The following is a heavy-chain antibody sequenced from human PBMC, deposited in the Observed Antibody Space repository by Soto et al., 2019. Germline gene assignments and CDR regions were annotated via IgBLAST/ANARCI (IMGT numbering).Heavy chain of an antibody. CDR1: GFTFSGSA. J-gene: IGHJ6*02. CDR3: TRDGYNSYYYYGMDV. V-gene: IGHV3-73*01. CDR2: IRSKANSYAT. Sequence: PGGSLRLSCAASGFTFSGSAMHWVRQASGKGLEWVGRIRSKANSYATAYAASVEGRFTISRDDSKNTAYLQMNSLKTEDTAVYYCTRDGYNSYYYYGMDVWGQGTTVTVSS. D-gene: IGHD5-12*01.